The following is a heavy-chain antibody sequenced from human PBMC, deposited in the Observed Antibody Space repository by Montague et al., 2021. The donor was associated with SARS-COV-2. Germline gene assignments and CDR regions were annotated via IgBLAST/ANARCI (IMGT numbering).Heavy chain of an antibody. V-gene: IGHV4-39*01. Sequence: SETLSLTCSVSGGSISTSNYYWGWIRQPPGKGLEWIGSVYCSGSTYYNPPLKSRVTVSVDTSKNQFSLKISSVTAADTAVYFCAGQSASSPFDHWGQGTLVTVSS. J-gene: IGHJ4*02. CDR3: AGQSASSPFDH. D-gene: IGHD6-13*01. CDR1: GGSISTSNYY. CDR2: VYCSGST.